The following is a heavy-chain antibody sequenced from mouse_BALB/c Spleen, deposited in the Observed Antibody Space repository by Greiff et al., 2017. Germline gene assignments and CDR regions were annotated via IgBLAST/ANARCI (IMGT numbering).Heavy chain of an antibody. CDR3: ARQRGLYDGYPWFAY. D-gene: IGHD2-3*01. J-gene: IGHJ3*01. V-gene: IGHV5-6*01. Sequence: EVQVVESGGDLVKPGGSLKLSCAASGFTFSSYGMSWVRQTPDKRLEWVATISSGGSYTYYPDSVKGRFTISRDNAKNTLYLQMSSLKSEDTAMYYCARQRGLYDGYPWFAYWGQGTLVTVSA. CDR2: ISSGGSYT. CDR1: GFTFSSYG.